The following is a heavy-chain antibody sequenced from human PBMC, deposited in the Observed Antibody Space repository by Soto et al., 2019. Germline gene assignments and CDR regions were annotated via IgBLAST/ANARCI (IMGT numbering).Heavy chain of an antibody. CDR3: AREGTTVGPYDC. V-gene: IGHV1-69*08. J-gene: IGHJ4*02. D-gene: IGHD4-17*01. Sequence: QVQLVQSGAEVKKPGSSVKVSCKASGGTFSSYTISWVRQAPGQGLEWMGRIIPILGIANYAQKFQGRVTITADKSTSKAYMELSSLRSEDTAVYYCAREGTTVGPYDCWGQGTLVTVSS. CDR1: GGTFSSYT. CDR2: IIPILGIA.